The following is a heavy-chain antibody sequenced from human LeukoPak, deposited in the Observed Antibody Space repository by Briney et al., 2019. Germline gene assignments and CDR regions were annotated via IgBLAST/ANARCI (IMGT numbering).Heavy chain of an antibody. D-gene: IGHD5-24*01. V-gene: IGHV1-18*01. CDR3: ARDNLATNGIDP. J-gene: IGHJ5*02. CDR1: GYTFTSYS. CDR2: ISAYNGNT. Sequence: ASVKVSCKASGYTFTSYSISWVRQAPGQGLEWMGWISAYNGNTIYAQKVKGRVTMTTDTSTSTAYMELRSLRSDDTAVYYCARDNLATNGIDPWGQGTLVTVSS.